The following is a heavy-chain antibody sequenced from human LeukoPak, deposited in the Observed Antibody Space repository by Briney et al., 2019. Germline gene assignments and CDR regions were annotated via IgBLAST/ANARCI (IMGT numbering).Heavy chain of an antibody. D-gene: IGHD2-21*02. CDR3: VAYCGGDCYLSPRGAFDI. J-gene: IGHJ3*02. V-gene: IGHV1-69*04. Sequence: SVKVSCKASGGTFSSYAIGWVRQAPGQGLEWMGRIIPILGIANYAQKFQGRVTITADKSTSTAYMELSSLRSEDTAVYYCVAYCGGDCYLSPRGAFDIWGQGTMVTVSS. CDR2: IIPILGIA. CDR1: GGTFSSYA.